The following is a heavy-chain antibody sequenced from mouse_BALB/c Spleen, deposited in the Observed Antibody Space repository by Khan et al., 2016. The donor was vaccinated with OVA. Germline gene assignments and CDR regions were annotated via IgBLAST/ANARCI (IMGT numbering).Heavy chain of an antibody. CDR3: ARHLTGSFAY. V-gene: IGHV5-6*01. Sequence: EVELVESGGDLVKPGGSLKLSCAASGFTFSSYSMSWVRQTPDKRLEWVASISSGGDYTYYPDIVKGRFTISRDNAKNTLYLQMSSLKSEDTAMYYCARHLTGSFAYGGQGTLVTVSA. D-gene: IGHD4-1*01. CDR1: GFTFSSYS. J-gene: IGHJ3*01. CDR2: ISSGGDYT.